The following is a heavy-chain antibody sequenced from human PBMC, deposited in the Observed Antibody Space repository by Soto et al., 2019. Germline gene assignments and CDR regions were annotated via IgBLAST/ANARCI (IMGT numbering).Heavy chain of an antibody. CDR2: ISSSSSTI. J-gene: IGHJ4*02. CDR1: GFTFSTYS. V-gene: IGHV3-48*01. CDR3: ARPTYYYDSSGPPAY. D-gene: IGHD3-22*01. Sequence: PGGSLRLCCAASGFTFSTYSMNGGRPAPGKGLERVSYISSSSSTIFYSDSVKGRFTVSRDNAKNSLYLQMNSLRAEDTAFYYCARPTYYYDSSGPPAYWGQGTLVTVSS.